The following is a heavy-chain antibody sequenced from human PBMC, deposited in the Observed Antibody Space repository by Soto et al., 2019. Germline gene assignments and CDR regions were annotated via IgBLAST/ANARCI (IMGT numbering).Heavy chain of an antibody. CDR2: IYWDDDK. Sequence: QITLKESGPTLVKPTQTLTLTCTFSGFSLSTSGVGVGWIRQPPGKALECLALIYWDDDKRYSPSLKNRLTTTKDTSKNQVVLTMTNMDPVDTATYYCAHIIDTTMVTPYSFDYWGQGTLVTVSS. J-gene: IGHJ4*02. V-gene: IGHV2-5*02. CDR1: GFSLSTSGVG. D-gene: IGHD5-18*01. CDR3: AHIIDTTMVTPYSFDY.